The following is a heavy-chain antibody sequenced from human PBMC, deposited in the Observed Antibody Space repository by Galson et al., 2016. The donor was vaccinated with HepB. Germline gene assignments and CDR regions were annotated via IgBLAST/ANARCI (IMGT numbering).Heavy chain of an antibody. Sequence: SLRLSCAASDFSVSDNDMSWVRQAPGKGLEWVAVTYSDGRTPYAESVKGRFTISSDNSKNTLYLQMNSLTADDTAVYYCTREKNPKDYKSRMDVWGQGTTVIVSS. CDR2: TYSDGRT. CDR3: TREKNPKDYKSRMDV. CDR1: DFSVSDND. J-gene: IGHJ6*02. D-gene: IGHD3-16*01. V-gene: IGHV3-53*01.